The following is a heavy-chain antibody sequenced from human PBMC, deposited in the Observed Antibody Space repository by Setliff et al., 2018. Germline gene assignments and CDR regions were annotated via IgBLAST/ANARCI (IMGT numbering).Heavy chain of an antibody. CDR3: ARGDYSNPCDY. J-gene: IGHJ4*02. Sequence: ASVKVSCKASGYTFTGYYMHWVRQAPGQGLEWMGIIDPSGGSTKYAEKFQGRVTLTRDTSTSTVYLDLSSLRFEDTAIYYCARGDYSNPCDYWGQGAPVTVSS. D-gene: IGHD4-4*01. CDR2: IDPSGGST. V-gene: IGHV1-46*01. CDR1: GYTFTGYY.